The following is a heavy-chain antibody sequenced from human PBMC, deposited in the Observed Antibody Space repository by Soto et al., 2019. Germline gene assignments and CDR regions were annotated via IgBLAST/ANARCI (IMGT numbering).Heavy chain of an antibody. CDR3: ARTDRDFYGLDV. CDR2: ISAAGDP. V-gene: IGHV3-13*05. Sequence: EVQLVESGGGLVQPGGSLRLSCEASGFTFRNYDMHWVRQGTGKGLEWVSGISAAGDPDYADSVEGRLTISRENAQNSFLLQMNSLRVGDTAVYYCARTDRDFYGLDVWGQGTTVIVSS. J-gene: IGHJ6*02. CDR1: GFTFRNYD.